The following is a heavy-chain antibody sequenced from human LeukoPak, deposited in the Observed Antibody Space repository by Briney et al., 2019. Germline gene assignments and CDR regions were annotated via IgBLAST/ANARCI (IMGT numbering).Heavy chain of an antibody. D-gene: IGHD3-10*01. J-gene: IGHJ4*02. CDR2: ISAYHGNT. CDR1: GYTFTSYG. CDR3: ARQRNMVRGAPLFDY. V-gene: IGHV1-18*01. Sequence: GASVKVSCKASGYTFTSYGISWVRQAPGQGLEWMGWISAYHGNTNYAQKLQGRVTMTTDTSTSTAYMELRSLRSDDTAVYYFARQRNMVRGAPLFDYWGQGALVTVSS.